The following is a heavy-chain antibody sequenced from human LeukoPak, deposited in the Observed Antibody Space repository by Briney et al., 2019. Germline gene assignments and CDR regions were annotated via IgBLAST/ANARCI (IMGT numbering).Heavy chain of an antibody. D-gene: IGHD6-13*01. Sequence: ASVKVSCKASGYTFTSYYMHWVRQAPGQGLEWMGIINPSGGSTSYAQKFQGRVTMTRDTSTSTVYMELSSLRSEDTAVYYCARDSSSWYESYYYGMDVWGQGTTVTVSS. CDR2: INPSGGST. V-gene: IGHV1-46*01. J-gene: IGHJ6*02. CDR3: ARDSSSWYESYYYGMDV. CDR1: GYTFTSYY.